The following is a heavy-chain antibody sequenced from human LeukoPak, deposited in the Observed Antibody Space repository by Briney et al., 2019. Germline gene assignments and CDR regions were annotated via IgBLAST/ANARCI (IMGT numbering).Heavy chain of an antibody. V-gene: IGHV4-61*01. Sequence: WETLSLTCTVSGGSISGGSYYWSWIRQPPGKGLEWIGYIYYSGSTKYNLSLKSRVTISVDTSKNQLSLKLSSVTAADTAVYYCARGEYGLFDYWGQGTLATVSS. CDR3: ARGEYGLFDY. CDR2: IYYSGST. CDR1: GGSISGGSYY. J-gene: IGHJ4*02. D-gene: IGHD2/OR15-2a*01.